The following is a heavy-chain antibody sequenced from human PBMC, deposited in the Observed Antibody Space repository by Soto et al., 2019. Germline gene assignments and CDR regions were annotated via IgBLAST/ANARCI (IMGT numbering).Heavy chain of an antibody. CDR3: ARYIALSGTFYFDY. CDR2: AYYSGIT. V-gene: IGHV4-59*01. J-gene: IGHJ4*02. CDR1: GDSITNWY. D-gene: IGHD6-19*01. Sequence: PSETLSLTCAVSGDSITNWYWTWIRQAPGKGLEYIGYAYYSGITNYNPSLKSRVTISVDTSKSQFSLRLSSVTDADAAVYYCARYIALSGTFYFDYWGQGALVTVSS.